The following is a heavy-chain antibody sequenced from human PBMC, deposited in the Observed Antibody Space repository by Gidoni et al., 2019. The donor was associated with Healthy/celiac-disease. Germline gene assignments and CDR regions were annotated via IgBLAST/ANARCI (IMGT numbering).Heavy chain of an antibody. CDR3: ARRRGVRGENYYYYGMDV. J-gene: IGHJ6*02. Sequence: QVQLVQSGAGVKKPGASVKVSCQASGYTFTGDYMPWVRQAPGQGLEWMGWINPNGCGTNYAQKFQSRVTMTRDTSISTAYMELSRLRSDDTAVYDCARRRGVRGENYYYYGMDVWGQGTTVTVSS. V-gene: IGHV1-2*02. D-gene: IGHD3-10*01. CDR2: INPNGCGT. CDR1: GYTFTGDY.